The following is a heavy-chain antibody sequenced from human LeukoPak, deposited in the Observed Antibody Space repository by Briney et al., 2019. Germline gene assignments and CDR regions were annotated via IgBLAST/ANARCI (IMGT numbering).Heavy chain of an antibody. D-gene: IGHD4-17*01. CDR2: ISGSGCST. CDR3: AKYGDYWGDY. V-gene: IGHV3-23*01. CDR1: GFTFSNYA. J-gene: IGHJ4*02. Sequence: PGGSLRLSCAASGFTFSNYAMSWVRQAPGKGLQWVSTISGSGCSTYYADSVKGRFTISRDNSKNTLYLQMNSLRAEDTAIYYCAKYGDYWGDYWGQGTLVTVSS.